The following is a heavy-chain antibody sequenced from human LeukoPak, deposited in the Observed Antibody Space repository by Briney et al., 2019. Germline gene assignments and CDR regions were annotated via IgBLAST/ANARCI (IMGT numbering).Heavy chain of an antibody. Sequence: PGGSLRLSCAASGFTFSSYAMHWVRQAPGKGLEWVAVISYDGSNKYYADSVKGRFTISRDNSKNTLYLQMNSLRAEDTAVYYCAREFDSSYYYYYYMDVWGKGTTVTVSS. V-gene: IGHV3-30-3*01. CDR3: AREFDSSYYYYYYMDV. CDR1: GFTFSSYA. J-gene: IGHJ6*03. D-gene: IGHD3-9*01. CDR2: ISYDGSNK.